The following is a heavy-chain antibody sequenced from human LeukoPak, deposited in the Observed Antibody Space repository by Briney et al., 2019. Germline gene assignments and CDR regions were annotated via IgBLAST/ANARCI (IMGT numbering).Heavy chain of an antibody. CDR2: IDHRGNT. J-gene: IGHJ4*02. D-gene: IGHD4-17*01. Sequence: PSETLSLTCAVSGDSITNTNWWNWVRQPPGKGLEWIAEIDHRGNTNYNPSLKSRVTISADKSKNQFSLKLNSVTAADTAVYYCARGYGPDYWGQGTLVTVSA. V-gene: IGHV4-4*02. CDR1: GDSITNTNW. CDR3: ARGYGPDY.